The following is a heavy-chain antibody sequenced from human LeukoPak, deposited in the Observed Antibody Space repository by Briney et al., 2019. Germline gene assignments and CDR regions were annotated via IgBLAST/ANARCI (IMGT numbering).Heavy chain of an antibody. D-gene: IGHD3-22*01. J-gene: IGHJ4*02. CDR3: ARVSKYYDSSGYEYYFDY. CDR1: GFTVSSNY. V-gene: IGHV3-53*01. Sequence: GGSLRLSCAASGFTVSSNYMSWVRQAPGKGLEWASVIYSGGSTYYADPVKGRFTISRDNSKNTLYLQMNSLRAEDTAVYYCARVSKYYDSSGYEYYFDYWGQGTLVTVSS. CDR2: IYSGGST.